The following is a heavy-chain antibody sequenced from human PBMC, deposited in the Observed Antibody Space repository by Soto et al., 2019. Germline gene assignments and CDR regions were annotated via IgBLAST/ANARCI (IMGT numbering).Heavy chain of an antibody. CDR3: ARTGYSGYDWGY. CDR1: GYSFTSYW. V-gene: IGHV5-51*01. J-gene: IGHJ4*02. D-gene: IGHD5-12*01. Sequence: LGESLKISCKGSGYSFTSYWIAWVRQMPGKGLEWMGIIYPGDSDIRYSPSFQGQVTFSADKSTSTAYLQWSTLEASDTAIYYCARTGYSGYDWGYWGQGTQVTVSS. CDR2: IYPGDSDI.